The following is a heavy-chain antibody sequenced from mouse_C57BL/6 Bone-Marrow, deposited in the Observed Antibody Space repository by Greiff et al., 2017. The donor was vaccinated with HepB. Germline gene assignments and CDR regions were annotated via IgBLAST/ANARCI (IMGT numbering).Heavy chain of an antibody. CDR2: ISDGGSYT. CDR1: GFTFSSYA. Sequence: DVKLQESGGGLVKPGGSLKLSCAASGFTFSSYAMSWVRQTPEKRLEWVATISDGGSYTYYPDNVKGRFTISRDNAKNNLYLQMSHLKSEDTAMYYCARDYYGSRIRTGHFDVWGTGTTVTVSS. V-gene: IGHV5-4*01. D-gene: IGHD1-1*01. CDR3: ARDYYGSRIRTGHFDV. J-gene: IGHJ1*03.